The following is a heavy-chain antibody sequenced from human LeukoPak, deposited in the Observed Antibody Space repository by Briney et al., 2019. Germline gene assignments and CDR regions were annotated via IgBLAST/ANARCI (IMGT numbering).Heavy chain of an antibody. D-gene: IGHD3-22*01. V-gene: IGHV3-7*01. CDR3: ARAAISTYDSSGYYFDY. CDR1: GFTFSSHW. CDR2: INQHGSEK. J-gene: IGHJ4*02. Sequence: GGSLRLSCAASGFTFSSHWMSWVRQAPGKGLEWAANINQHGSEKYYVDSVKGRFTISRDNAKNLLYLRIYSLRAEDTAVYYCARAAISTYDSSGYYFDYWGQGTLVTVSS.